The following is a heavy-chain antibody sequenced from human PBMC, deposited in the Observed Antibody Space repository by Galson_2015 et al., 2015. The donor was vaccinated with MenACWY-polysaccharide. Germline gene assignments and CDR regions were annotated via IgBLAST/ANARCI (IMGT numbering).Heavy chain of an antibody. Sequence: SETLSLTCTVSGASISTSYWTWIRQPAGKGLEWIGRVYASGSTNSNPSLKSRLTMSVDTSKNHFSPRLSSVTAADTAVYYCARVRGGQWPRYSMDVWCQGTTVTVAS. CDR3: ARVRGGQWPRYSMDV. V-gene: IGHV4-4*07. D-gene: IGHD6-19*01. J-gene: IGHJ6*02. CDR2: VYASGST. CDR1: GASISTSY.